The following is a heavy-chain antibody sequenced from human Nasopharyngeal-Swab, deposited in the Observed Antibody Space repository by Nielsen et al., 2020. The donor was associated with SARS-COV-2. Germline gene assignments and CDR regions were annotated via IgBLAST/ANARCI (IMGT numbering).Heavy chain of an antibody. V-gene: IGHV3-21*01. J-gene: IGHJ6*02. CDR1: GFTFSSYS. Sequence: GESLKISCAASGFTFSSYSMNWVRQAPGKGLEWVSSISSSSSYIYYADSVKGRFTISRDNAKNSLYLQMNSLRAEDTAVYYCARLNRYCSSTSCSYYYYGMDVWGQGTTVTVSS. D-gene: IGHD2-2*01. CDR3: ARLNRYCSSTSCSYYYYGMDV. CDR2: ISSSSSYI.